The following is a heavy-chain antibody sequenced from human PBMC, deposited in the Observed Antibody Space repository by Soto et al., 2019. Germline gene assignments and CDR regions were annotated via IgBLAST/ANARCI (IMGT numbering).Heavy chain of an antibody. CDR3: ARDHHTAMVQDA. V-gene: IGHV3-33*01. J-gene: IGHJ6*02. Sequence: QVQLVESWGGVVQPGRSLRLSCAASGFTFSSYGMPWVRQAPGKGLEWVAVIWYDGSNQYYTDSVKGRFTISRDNSKSTLYLQMNSLRAEDTAVYYCARDHHTAMVQDAWGQGTTVNVSS. CDR1: GFTFSSYG. CDR2: IWYDGSNQ. D-gene: IGHD5-18*01.